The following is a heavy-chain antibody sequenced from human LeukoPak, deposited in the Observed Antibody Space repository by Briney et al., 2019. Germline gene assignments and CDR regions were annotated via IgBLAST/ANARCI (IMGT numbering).Heavy chain of an antibody. CDR3: ARVSESGYSYWGAWYYYYMDV. CDR2: ISSSGSTI. CDR1: GFTFSSYE. V-gene: IGHV3-48*03. D-gene: IGHD5-18*01. Sequence: PGGSLRLSCAASGFTFSSYEMNWVRQAPGKGLEWVSCISSSGSTIYYADSVKGRFTISRDNAKNSLYLQMNSLRAEDTAVYYCARVSESGYSYWGAWYYYYMDVWGKGTTVTVSS. J-gene: IGHJ6*03.